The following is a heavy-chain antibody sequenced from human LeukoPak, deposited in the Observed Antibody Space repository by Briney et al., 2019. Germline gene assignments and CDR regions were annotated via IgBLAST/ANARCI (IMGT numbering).Heavy chain of an antibody. CDR3: AIPPGYCGNDCSFDD. CDR2: IYPGDYET. D-gene: IGHD2-21*02. J-gene: IGHJ4*02. Sequence: GESLKISCEGSGYSFSNYWIGWVRQIPGKGLGWMGIIYPGDYETRYSPSFQGLVPISVDKSISTAYLQWSSLKASDTAMYYCAIPPGYCGNDCSFDDWGQGTLVTVSS. CDR1: GYSFSNYW. V-gene: IGHV5-51*01.